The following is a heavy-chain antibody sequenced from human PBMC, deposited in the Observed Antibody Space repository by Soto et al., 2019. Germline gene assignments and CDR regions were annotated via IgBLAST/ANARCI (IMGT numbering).Heavy chain of an antibody. CDR1: GASISSDY. V-gene: IGHV4-59*01. CDR3: ARAVCSSCRVGP. Sequence: QVLLQESGPGLVQPSETLSLDCTVSGASISSDYWTCIRQPPGKGLECLGFVHSSGSTQYNPSLRGPVFMSLDTAKNQFSLKLTSVTAADTAVYYCARAVCSSCRVGPWGQGTLVTVSS. CDR2: VHSSGST. D-gene: IGHD6-6*01. J-gene: IGHJ5*02.